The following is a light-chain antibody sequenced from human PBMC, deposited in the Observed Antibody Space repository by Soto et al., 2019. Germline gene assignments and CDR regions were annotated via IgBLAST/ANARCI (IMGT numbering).Light chain of an antibody. J-gene: IGKJ1*01. V-gene: IGKV4-1*01. CDR2: WAS. CDR1: QSLVYSANNKNY. CDR3: QQYVATLWK. Sequence: DIMRTQSPDSLAVSMGERATINCKSSQSLVYSANNKNYLAWYQQKPGQPPKLLMYWASVRESGVPDRFSGSGSGTDFTLTISSLQAEDVALYYCQQYVATLWKVGQGTKVEVK.